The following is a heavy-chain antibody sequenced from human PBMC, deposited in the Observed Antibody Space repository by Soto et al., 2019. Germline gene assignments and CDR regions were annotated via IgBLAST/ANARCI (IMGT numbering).Heavy chain of an antibody. Sequence: XGSLGLSCTAPGFTVSDYSVNGVRQAPGKGLEWISYISSTGDLILYADSVKGRFTIARDTAKNSMYLQMDSLRDEDSAVYYCATWAIAVGGEGFWGQGTLVTVSS. D-gene: IGHD2-21*01. J-gene: IGHJ4*02. CDR2: ISSTGDLI. V-gene: IGHV3-48*02. CDR3: ATWAIAVGGEGF. CDR1: GFTVSDYS.